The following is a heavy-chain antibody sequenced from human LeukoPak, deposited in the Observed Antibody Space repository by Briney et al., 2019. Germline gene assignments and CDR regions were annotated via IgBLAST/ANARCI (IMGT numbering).Heavy chain of an antibody. V-gene: IGHV3-49*03. D-gene: IGHD3-10*01. J-gene: IGHJ4*02. CDR1: GFTFGDYA. CDR3: TRIVWFGELFADY. Sequence: GSLRLSCTASGFTFGDYAMSWFRQAPGKGLEWVGFIRSKAYGGTTEYAASVKGRFTISRDESKSIAYLQMNSLKTEDTAVYYCTRIVWFGELFADYWGQGTLVTVSS. CDR2: IRSKAYGGTT.